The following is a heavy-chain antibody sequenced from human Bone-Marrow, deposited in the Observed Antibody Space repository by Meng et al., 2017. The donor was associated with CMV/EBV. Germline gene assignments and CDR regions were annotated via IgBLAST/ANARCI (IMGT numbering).Heavy chain of an antibody. Sequence: GGSLRLSCAASGFTFSSYAMHWVRQAPGKGLEWVAVISYDRSNKYYADSVKGRFTISRDNSKNTLYLQMNSLRAEDTAVYYCARDKHVDTTIEIYYYYGKDVWGQGTTVTVSS. V-gene: IGHV3-30-3*01. CDR2: ISYDRSNK. J-gene: IGHJ6*02. CDR1: GFTFSSYA. D-gene: IGHD5-18*01. CDR3: ARDKHVDTTIEIYYYYGKDV.